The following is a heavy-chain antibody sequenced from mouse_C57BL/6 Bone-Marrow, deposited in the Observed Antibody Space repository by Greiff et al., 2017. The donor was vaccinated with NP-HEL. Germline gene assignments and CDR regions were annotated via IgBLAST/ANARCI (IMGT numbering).Heavy chain of an antibody. D-gene: IGHD1-1*01. V-gene: IGHV1-22*01. CDR3: ARDPRKYGSSLYWYFDV. J-gene: IGHJ1*03. CDR2: INPNNGGT. CDR1: GYTFTDYN. Sequence: VQLQQSGPELVKPGASVKMSCKASGYTFTDYNMHWVKQSHGKSLEWIGYINPNNGGTSYNQKFKGKATLTVNKSSSTAYMELRSLTSEDSAVYYCARDPRKYGSSLYWYFDVWGTGTTVTVSS.